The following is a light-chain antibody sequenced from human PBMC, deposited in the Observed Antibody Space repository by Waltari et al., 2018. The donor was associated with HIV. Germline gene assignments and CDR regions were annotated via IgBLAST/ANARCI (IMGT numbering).Light chain of an antibody. V-gene: IGLV2-8*01. Sequence: QSALTQPPSASGSPGQSVTLSCTGTNSDIGTYDYVSWYQQHPGKAPKRVISEVTKRPSGVSYRFSGSKSGNTAFLTVSGLQAEDEADYYCSSFANRDGFYVLFGGGTRLTVL. J-gene: IGLJ2*01. CDR3: SSFANRDGFYVL. CDR2: EVT. CDR1: NSDIGTYDY.